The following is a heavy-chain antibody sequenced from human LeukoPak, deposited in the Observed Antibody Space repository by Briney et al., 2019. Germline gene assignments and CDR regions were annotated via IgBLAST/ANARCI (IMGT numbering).Heavy chain of an antibody. CDR3: ARSKDGYSQRPFDH. CDR2: IDYSGSN. CDR1: GVSITSYY. J-gene: IGHJ4*02. Sequence: SETLSLTCTVSGVSITSYYWSWLRQPPGKGLKWIGYIDYSGSNSHNPSLKSLVTMAVAASQSQVPLKLRSVTAADTAISYCARSKDGYSQRPFDHWGQGTLVTVSS. V-gene: IGHV4-59*01. D-gene: IGHD5-24*01.